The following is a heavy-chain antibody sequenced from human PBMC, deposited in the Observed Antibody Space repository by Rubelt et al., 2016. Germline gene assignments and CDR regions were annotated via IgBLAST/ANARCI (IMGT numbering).Heavy chain of an antibody. CDR2: IRDRPNNYAT. CDR1: GFSLSGSA. D-gene: IGHD3-10*01. CDR3: TRAGRGLDV. V-gene: IGHV3-73*01. J-gene: IGHJ6*02. Sequence: GGGLVQPGGSLKLSCAASGFSLSGSAMHWVRQASGKGLERVGHIRDRPNNYATLYAASVKGRFIISRDDSENRAYLQMNSLRTEDTAIYYCTRAGRGLDVWGQGTTVTVFS.